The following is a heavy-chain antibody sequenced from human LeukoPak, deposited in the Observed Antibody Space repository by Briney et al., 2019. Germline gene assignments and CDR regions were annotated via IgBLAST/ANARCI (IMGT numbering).Heavy chain of an antibody. V-gene: IGHV5-51*01. Sequence: GESLKISCKGSGYSFTSYWIGWVRQMPGKGLEWMGIIFTGDSDTRYSPSFQGQVTISADKSISTAYLQWSSLKASDTAMYYCARHNGYYYDSSGSLGGLDPWGQGTLVTVSS. D-gene: IGHD3-22*01. CDR1: GYSFTSYW. J-gene: IGHJ5*02. CDR3: ARHNGYYYDSSGSLGGLDP. CDR2: IFTGDSDT.